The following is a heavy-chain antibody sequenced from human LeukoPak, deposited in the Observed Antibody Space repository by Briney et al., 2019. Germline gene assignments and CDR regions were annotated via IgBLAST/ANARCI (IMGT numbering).Heavy chain of an antibody. Sequence: PGRSLRLSCAASGFTFSSYGMHWVRQAPGKGLEWVADISYDGSNKYYADSVKGRFTISRDNSKNTLYLQMNSLRAEDTAVYYCANRGYSYGHYYFDYWGQGTLVTVSS. V-gene: IGHV3-30*18. CDR3: ANRGYSYGHYYFDY. CDR1: GFTFSSYG. D-gene: IGHD5-18*01. J-gene: IGHJ4*02. CDR2: ISYDGSNK.